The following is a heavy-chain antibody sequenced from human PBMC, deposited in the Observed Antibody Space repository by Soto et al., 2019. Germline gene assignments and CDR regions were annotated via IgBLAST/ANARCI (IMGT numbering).Heavy chain of an antibody. J-gene: IGHJ4*02. CDR3: ARWGIVGVRGDFDY. CDR2: ISPNSGGT. D-gene: IGHD1-26*01. V-gene: IGHV1-2*02. CDR1: GYTFTGYY. Sequence: VQLVQSGAEVKKPGASVKVSCTASGYTFTGYYIHWIRQAPGQGLEWMGWISPNSGGTYYAQKFQGRVTMTRDTSISTAYMDLSRVTADDTAVYYCARWGIVGVRGDFDYWGQGTLVTVSS.